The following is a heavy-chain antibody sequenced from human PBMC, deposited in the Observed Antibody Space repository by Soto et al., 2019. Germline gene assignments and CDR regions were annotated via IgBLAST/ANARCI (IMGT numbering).Heavy chain of an antibody. CDR3: AGAYSGYDLHY. D-gene: IGHD5-12*01. Sequence: PSETLSLTCTVSGGSISSGGYYWSWIRQHPGKGLEWIGYIYYSGSTNYNPSLKSRVTISVDTSKNQFSLKLSSVTAADTAVYYCAGAYSGYDLHYWGQGTLVTVSS. CDR2: IYYSGST. J-gene: IGHJ4*02. CDR1: GGSISSGGYY. V-gene: IGHV4-61*08.